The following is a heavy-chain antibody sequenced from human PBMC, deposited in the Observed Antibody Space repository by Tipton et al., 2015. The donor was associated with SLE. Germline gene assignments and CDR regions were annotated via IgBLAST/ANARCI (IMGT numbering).Heavy chain of an antibody. CDR2: IYYNGNT. J-gene: IGHJ4*02. V-gene: IGHV4-59*01. CDR1: GGSLRDSF. D-gene: IGHD6-13*01. CDR3: ARGRSLDY. Sequence: TLSLTCSVSGGSLRDSFWSWIRQPPGKGLDWIGNIYYNGNTNYSPSLKSRLTISVDTSQNHVSLKLSSVTAADTAVYYCARGRSLDYWGQGTLVTVSS.